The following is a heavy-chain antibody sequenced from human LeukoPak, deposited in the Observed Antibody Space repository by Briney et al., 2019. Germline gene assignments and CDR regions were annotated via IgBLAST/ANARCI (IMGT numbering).Heavy chain of an antibody. V-gene: IGHV1-69*05. CDR3: ARDRGIAARLSYWFDP. Sequence: GASVKVSCKASGGTFSSYAISWVRQAPGQGLEWMGGIIPIFGTANYAQKFQGRVTITTDESTSTAYMELSSLRSEDTAVYYCARDRGIAARLSYWFDPWGQGTLVTVSS. D-gene: IGHD6-6*01. J-gene: IGHJ5*02. CDR1: GGTFSSYA. CDR2: IIPIFGTA.